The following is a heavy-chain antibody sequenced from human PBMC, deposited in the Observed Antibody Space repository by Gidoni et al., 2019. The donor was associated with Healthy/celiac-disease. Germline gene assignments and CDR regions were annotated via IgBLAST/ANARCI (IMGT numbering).Heavy chain of an antibody. CDR2: IYYSGST. D-gene: IGHD3-10*01. Sequence: QVQLQESGPGLVKPSQTLSLTCTVSGGSISSGDYYWSWIRQPPGKGLEWIGYIYYSGSTYYNPSLKSRVTISVDTSKNQFSLKLSSVTAADTAVYYCARDRVDYYGSGSPYYFDYWGQGTLVTVSS. V-gene: IGHV4-30-4*01. J-gene: IGHJ4*02. CDR3: ARDRVDYYGSGSPYYFDY. CDR1: GGSISSGDYY.